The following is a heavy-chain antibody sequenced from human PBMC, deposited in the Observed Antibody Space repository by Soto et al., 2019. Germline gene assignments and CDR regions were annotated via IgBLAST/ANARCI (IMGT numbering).Heavy chain of an antibody. V-gene: IGHV1-2*02. D-gene: IGHD6-6*01. CDR2: INPNSGGT. CDR3: ARELGDSSSSGPFDY. Sequence: ASVKVSCKASGYTFTGYYMYWVRQAPGQGLEWMGWINPNSGGTNYAQKFQGRVTMTRDTSISTAYMELSRLRSDDTAVYYCARELGDSSSSGPFDYWGQGTLVTVSS. CDR1: GYTFTGYY. J-gene: IGHJ4*02.